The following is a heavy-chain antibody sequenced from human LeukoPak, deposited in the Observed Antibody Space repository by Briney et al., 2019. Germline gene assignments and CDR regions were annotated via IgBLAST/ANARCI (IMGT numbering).Heavy chain of an antibody. J-gene: IGHJ4*02. Sequence: GGSLRLSCVASGFTFCYYSMNWGRQAPGKGLEWVSYINSISGEIWYADSVKGRFTISRDDAKNSLYLQMNSLRDEDTAVYYCARDHGYAFDYWGQGTLVPVSS. CDR2: INSISGEI. CDR1: GFTFCYYS. D-gene: IGHD5-12*01. V-gene: IGHV3-48*02. CDR3: ARDHGYAFDY.